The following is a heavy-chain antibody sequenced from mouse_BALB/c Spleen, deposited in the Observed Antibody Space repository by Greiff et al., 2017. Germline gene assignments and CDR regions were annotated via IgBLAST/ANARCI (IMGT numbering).Heavy chain of an antibody. CDR2: IDPENGNT. D-gene: IGHD2-2*01. Sequence: VQLQQSGAELVRPGALVKLSCKASGFNIKDYYMHWVKQRPEQGLEWIGWIDPENGNTIYDPKFQGKASITADTSSNTAYLQLSSLTSEDTAVYYCARGGYDWFAYWGQGTLVTVSA. J-gene: IGHJ3*01. CDR3: ARGGYDWFAY. CDR1: GFNIKDYY. V-gene: IGHV14-1*02.